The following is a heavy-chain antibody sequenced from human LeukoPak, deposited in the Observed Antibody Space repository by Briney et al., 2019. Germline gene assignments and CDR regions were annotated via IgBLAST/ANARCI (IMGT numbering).Heavy chain of an antibody. D-gene: IGHD6-19*01. Sequence: GGSLRLSCAASGFTFSDYYMNWIRQAPGKGLEWASYISSSGSTIYYADSVKGRFTISRDNAKNSLYLQMNSLRAEDTAVYYCARDQDVAVAGFDYWGQGTLVTVSS. CDR1: GFTFSDYY. J-gene: IGHJ4*02. V-gene: IGHV3-11*01. CDR2: ISSSGSTI. CDR3: ARDQDVAVAGFDY.